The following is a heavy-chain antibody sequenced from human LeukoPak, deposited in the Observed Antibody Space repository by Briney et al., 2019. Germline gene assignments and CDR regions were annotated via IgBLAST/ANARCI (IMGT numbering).Heavy chain of an antibody. J-gene: IGHJ5*02. CDR1: GYTFTNYG. D-gene: IGHD3-3*01. V-gene: IGHV1-18*01. CDR2: ISIYNGNT. CDR3: ARITYDFWSGYYMPDDP. Sequence: ASVKVSCKASGYTFTNYGISWVRQAPGQGLECIGWISIYNGNTDYAQKLRGRVTMTTDTSTSTAYMELRSLRSDDTAVYYCARITYDFWSGYYMPDDPWGQGTLVTVSS.